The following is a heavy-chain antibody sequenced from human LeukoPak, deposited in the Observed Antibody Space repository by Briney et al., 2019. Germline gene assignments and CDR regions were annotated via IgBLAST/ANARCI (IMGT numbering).Heavy chain of an antibody. V-gene: IGHV1-46*01. CDR3: ARQGGAGSSSSSGKFDY. J-gene: IGHJ4*02. D-gene: IGHD6-6*01. Sequence: ASVKVSCKASGYTFTSYYMHWVRQAPGQGLEWMGIINPSGGSTSYAQKFQGRVTMTRDTSTSTVYMGLSSLRSEDTAVYYCARQGGAGSSSSSGKFDYWGQRTLVTVSS. CDR2: INPSGGST. CDR1: GYTFTSYY.